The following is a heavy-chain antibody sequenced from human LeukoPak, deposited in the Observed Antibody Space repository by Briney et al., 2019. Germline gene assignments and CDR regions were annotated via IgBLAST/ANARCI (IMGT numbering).Heavy chain of an antibody. CDR1: GYSFTSYA. CDR2: ISAYNGNT. Sequence: ASVKVSCKASGYSFTSYAISWVRQAPGQGLEWMGWISAYNGNTNYAQKLQGRVTMTTDTSTSTAYMELRSLRSDDTAVYCCARGGYTYYYDSSGYLNWFDPWGQGTLVTVSS. D-gene: IGHD3-22*01. V-gene: IGHV1-18*01. J-gene: IGHJ5*02. CDR3: ARGGYTYYYDSSGYLNWFDP.